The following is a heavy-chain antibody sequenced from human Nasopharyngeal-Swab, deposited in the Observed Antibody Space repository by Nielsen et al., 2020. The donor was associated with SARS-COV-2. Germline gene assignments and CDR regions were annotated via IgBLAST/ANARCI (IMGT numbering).Heavy chain of an antibody. V-gene: IGHV4-61*01. D-gene: IGHD6-13*01. CDR3: ASIVGAAGTIAMDV. Sequence: SETLSLTCTVSGGSVRSDFYYWRWIRQPPGRGLEWIGHIYYSGSPNYKPSLKSRVTISVDTSKNQFSLKLNSVTAADTAVYYCASIVGAAGTIAMDVWGQGTTVTVSS. CDR1: GGSVRSDFYY. J-gene: IGHJ6*02. CDR2: IYYSGSP.